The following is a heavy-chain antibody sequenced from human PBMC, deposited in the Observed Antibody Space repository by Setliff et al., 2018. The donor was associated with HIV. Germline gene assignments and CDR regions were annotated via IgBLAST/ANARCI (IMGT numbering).Heavy chain of an antibody. V-gene: IGHV3-15*01. CDR3: ARGGGGARRVIGS. CDR1: GFTFSDAW. D-gene: IGHD6-6*01. Sequence: SLRLSCVASAASGFTFSDAWMSWVRQAPGKGLEWVGRTRSVSDGGRTDYAAPVKGRFTISRDNANNSLYLQMSSLRAEDTAVYYCARGGGGARRVIGSWGQGALVTVSS. CDR2: TRSVSDGGRT. J-gene: IGHJ4*02.